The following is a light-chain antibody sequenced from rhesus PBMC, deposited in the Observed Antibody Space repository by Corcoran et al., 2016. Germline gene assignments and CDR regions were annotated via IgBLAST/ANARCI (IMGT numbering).Light chain of an antibody. CDR1: QGINHY. V-gene: IGKV1-66*01. CDR3: QQYNKSPYS. Sequence: DIQMTQSPSSLAVSVGDRVTITCRASQGINHYLSWFQQKPGKAPKPLINYESSLETGVPSRFSGIGSGTDYSLTISSLQPEDLATYYCQQYNKSPYSFGQGTKVEIK. CDR2: YES. J-gene: IGKJ2*01.